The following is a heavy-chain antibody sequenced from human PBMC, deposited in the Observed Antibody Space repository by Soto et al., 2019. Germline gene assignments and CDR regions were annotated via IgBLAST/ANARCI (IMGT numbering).Heavy chain of an antibody. D-gene: IGHD1-26*01. V-gene: IGHV3-30*18. Sequence: QVQLVESGGGVVQPGRSLRLSCAASGFTFSSYGMHWVRQAPGKGLEWVAVISYDGSNKYYADSVKGRFTISRDNSKNTLYLQMNSLRAEDTAVYYCAKEYPQVGAALDYWGQGTLVTVSS. CDR1: GFTFSSYG. CDR2: ISYDGSNK. CDR3: AKEYPQVGAALDY. J-gene: IGHJ4*02.